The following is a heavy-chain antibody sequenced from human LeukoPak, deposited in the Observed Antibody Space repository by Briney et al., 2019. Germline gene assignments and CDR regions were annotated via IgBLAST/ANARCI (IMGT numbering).Heavy chain of an antibody. CDR1: GFTFSSYA. CDR2: ISGSGGST. V-gene: IGHV3-23*01. Sequence: PGGSLRLSCAASGFTFSSYAMSWVRQAPGKGLEWVSAISGSGGSTYYADSGKGRFTISRDNSKNTLYLQMNSLRAEDTAVYYCAKDQGPFNSGYDPYYFDYWGQGTLVTVSS. CDR3: AKDQGPFNSGYDPYYFDY. J-gene: IGHJ4*02. D-gene: IGHD5-12*01.